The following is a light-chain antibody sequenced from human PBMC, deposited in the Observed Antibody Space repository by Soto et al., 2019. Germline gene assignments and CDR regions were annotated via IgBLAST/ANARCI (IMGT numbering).Light chain of an antibody. CDR2: AAS. V-gene: IGKV1-27*01. J-gene: IGKJ1*01. CDR3: QKNNSAPRT. Sequence: DIQMTQSPSSLSASVGDRVTITCRANQGISNYLAWYQQKPGKVTKLLIYAASTLQSEVPSRCSGSGSGTDFTLTISSLQPEDVATYYCQKNNSAPRTFGQRTKLEIQ. CDR1: QGISNY.